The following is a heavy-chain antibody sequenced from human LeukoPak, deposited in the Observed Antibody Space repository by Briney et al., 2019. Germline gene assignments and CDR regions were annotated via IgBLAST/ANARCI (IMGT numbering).Heavy chain of an antibody. CDR2: IYYSGST. V-gene: IGHV4-59*01. J-gene: IGHJ4*02. Sequence: SETLSLTCTVSGGSISSYYWSWIRQPPGKGLEWIGYIYYSGSTNYNPSLKSRVTISVDTSKNQFSLKLSSVTAADTAVYYCARAGYSGYDSASYYFDYWGQGTLVTVSS. D-gene: IGHD5-12*01. CDR1: GGSISSYY. CDR3: ARAGYSGYDSASYYFDY.